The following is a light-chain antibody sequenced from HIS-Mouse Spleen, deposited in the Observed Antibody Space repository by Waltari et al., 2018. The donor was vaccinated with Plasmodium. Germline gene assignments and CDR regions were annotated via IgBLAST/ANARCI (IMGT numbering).Light chain of an antibody. V-gene: IGKV4-1*01. Sequence: DIVMTQSPDSLAVSLGERSTIHSPSSQSVLYSPNNKNYLAWYQQKQGQPAKLLIYWASTRESGVPDRFSGSGSGTDFTLTISSLQAEDVAVYYCQQYYSTPLTFGGGTKVEIK. CDR3: QQYYSTPLT. CDR1: QSVLYSPNNKNY. J-gene: IGKJ4*01. CDR2: WAS.